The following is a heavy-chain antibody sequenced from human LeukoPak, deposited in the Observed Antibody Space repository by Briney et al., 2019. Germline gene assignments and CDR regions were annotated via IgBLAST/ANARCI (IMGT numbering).Heavy chain of an antibody. Sequence: SETLSLTCAVYGGSFSGYYWSWIRQPPGKGLEWIGEINHSGSTNYNPSLKSRVTISVDTSKNQFSLKLSSVTAADTAVYYCARTNYDFWSGTKEIDCGGQGTLVTVSS. CDR2: INHSGST. J-gene: IGHJ4*02. CDR1: GGSFSGYY. V-gene: IGHV4-34*01. CDR3: ARTNYDFWSGTKEIDC. D-gene: IGHD3-3*01.